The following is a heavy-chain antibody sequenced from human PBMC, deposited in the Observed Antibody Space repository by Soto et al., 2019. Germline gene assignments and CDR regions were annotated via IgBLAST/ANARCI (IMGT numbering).Heavy chain of an antibody. CDR3: ARGTGPADSSGFDY. V-gene: IGHV3-30-3*01. Sequence: VQLVESGGGVVQPGRSLRLSCAASGFTFSSYAMHWVRQAPGKGLEWVAVISYDGSNKYYADSVKGRFTISRDNSKNTLYLQMNSLRAEDTAVYYCARGTGPADSSGFDYWGQGTLVTVSS. CDR1: GFTFSSYA. D-gene: IGHD6-19*01. CDR2: ISYDGSNK. J-gene: IGHJ4*02.